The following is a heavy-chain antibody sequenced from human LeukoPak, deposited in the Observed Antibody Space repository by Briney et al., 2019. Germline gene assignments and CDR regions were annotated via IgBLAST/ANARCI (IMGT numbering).Heavy chain of an antibody. Sequence: GGSLRLSCAASGFTFSSYAMTWVRQAPGKGLEWVSSISGSGGCTYYADSVQGRFTISRDNSKNTLSLQMNSLRAEDTAVYYCAKGVSLFWNYVHYWGQGNVVMVSS. D-gene: IGHD3-10*02. CDR1: GFTFSSYA. V-gene: IGHV3-23*01. CDR3: AKGVSLFWNYVHY. J-gene: IGHJ4*02. CDR2: ISGSGGCT.